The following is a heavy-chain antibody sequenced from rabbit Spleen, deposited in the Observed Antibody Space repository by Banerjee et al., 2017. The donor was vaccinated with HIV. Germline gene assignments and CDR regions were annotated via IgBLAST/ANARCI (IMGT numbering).Heavy chain of an antibody. V-gene: IGHV1S45*01. CDR3: ARDLVTVIGWNFNL. CDR2: IGTGSGTT. D-gene: IGHD5-1*01. Sequence: QEQLEESVGGLVQPEGSLTLTCTASGFDFSSYWMCWVRQAPGKGLEWIGCIGTGSGTTWFANWAKGRFTISKTSSTTVTLQMTSLTAADTATYFCARDLVTVIGWNFNLWGPGTLVTVS. CDR1: GFDFSSYW. J-gene: IGHJ4*01.